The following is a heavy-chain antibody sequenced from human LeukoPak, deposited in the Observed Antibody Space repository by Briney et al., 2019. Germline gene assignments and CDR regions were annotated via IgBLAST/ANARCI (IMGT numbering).Heavy chain of an antibody. CDR1: GGSISSYY. J-gene: IGHJ4*02. D-gene: IGHD2-2*01. V-gene: IGHV4-38-2*02. CDR3: ARVEYARYFDY. Sequence: SETLSLTCTVSGGSISSYYWSWIRQPPGKGLEWIGSMYHRNTYYNPSLKSRVTISVDTSKNQFSLKLNSVTAADTAVYFCARVEYARYFDYWGQGTLVTVSS. CDR2: MYHRNT.